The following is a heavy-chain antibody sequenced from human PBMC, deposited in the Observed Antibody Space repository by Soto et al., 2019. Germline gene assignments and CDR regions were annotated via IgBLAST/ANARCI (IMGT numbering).Heavy chain of an antibody. CDR2: ISYDGGTI. J-gene: IGHJ4*02. V-gene: IGHV3-30*18. CDR1: GFTFNYYG. Sequence: GGSLRLSCATVGFTFNYYGFHWVRQAPGKGLEWVAVISYDGGTIYYADAVKGRFTISRDDSKDTVFLQMNRLRLEDTGFYYCAKDTGPNWGQGTQVTVSS. CDR3: AKDTGPN.